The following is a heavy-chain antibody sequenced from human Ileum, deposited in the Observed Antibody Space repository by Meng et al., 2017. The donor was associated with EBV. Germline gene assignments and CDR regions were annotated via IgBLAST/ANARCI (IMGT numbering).Heavy chain of an antibody. D-gene: IGHD2-21*02. J-gene: IGHJ4*02. Sequence: QVQLVQSGAEVKRPGXSVKVSCKASGYTFSSYGFTWVRQAPGQGLEWLGWISTYNDNPKYAQKVQGRVTMTADTSTSTAYMELRSLTSDDTAVYYCARDLWPHIVVVTAPSEFWGQGTLVTVSS. CDR2: ISTYNDNP. CDR3: ARDLWPHIVVVTAPSEF. CDR1: GYTFSSYG. V-gene: IGHV1-18*01.